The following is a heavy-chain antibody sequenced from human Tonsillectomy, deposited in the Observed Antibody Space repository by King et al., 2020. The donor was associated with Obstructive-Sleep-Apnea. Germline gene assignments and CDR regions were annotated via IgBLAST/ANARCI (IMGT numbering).Heavy chain of an antibody. CDR1: GFTFSSYA. V-gene: IGHV3-30*04. J-gene: IGHJ3*02. D-gene: IGHD2-2*01. Sequence: VQLVESGGGVVQPGRSLRLSCAASGFTFSSYAMHWVRQAPGKGLEWVAVISYDGSNKYYADSVKGRFTISRDNSKNTLYLQMNSLRAEDTAVYYCARVAVRYCSSTSCYGGAFDIWGQGTMVTVSS. CDR3: ARVAVRYCSSTSCYGGAFDI. CDR2: ISYDGSNK.